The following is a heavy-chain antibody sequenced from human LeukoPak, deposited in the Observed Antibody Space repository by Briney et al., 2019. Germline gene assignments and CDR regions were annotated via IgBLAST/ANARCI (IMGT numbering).Heavy chain of an antibody. V-gene: IGHV3-66*01. J-gene: IGHJ4*02. CDR1: EFTVCRNH. CDR2: INSGGSS. Sequence: GGSLRLSCAAPEFTVCRNHMSWVRQAPGKRLEWVSLINSGGSSYYADSVKGRFTISRDNSKNTLYLQMNSLRAEDTAVYHCASPAQQWRWYYLDYWGQGTLVTVSS. D-gene: IGHD6-19*01. CDR3: ASPAQQWRWYYLDY.